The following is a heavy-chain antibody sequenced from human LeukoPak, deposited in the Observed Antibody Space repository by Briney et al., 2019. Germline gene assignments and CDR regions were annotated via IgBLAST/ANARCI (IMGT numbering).Heavy chain of an antibody. J-gene: IGHJ4*02. D-gene: IGHD6-13*01. CDR3: ARALAAGRVDS. CDR1: GGSFSGYY. CDR2: INHSGST. Sequence: SETLSLTCAVYGGSFSGYYWSWIRQPPGKGLEWIGEINHSGSTNYNPSLKSRVTISVDTSKNQFSLKLSSVTAADTALYYCARALAAGRVDSWGRGTLVTVSS. V-gene: IGHV4-34*01.